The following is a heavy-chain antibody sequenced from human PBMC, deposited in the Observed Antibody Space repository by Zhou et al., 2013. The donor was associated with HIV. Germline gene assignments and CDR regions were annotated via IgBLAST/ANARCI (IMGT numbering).Heavy chain of an antibody. CDR3: ARAYYYDSSGYWGGFDY. D-gene: IGHD3-22*01. Sequence: QVQLQQWGAGLLKPSETLSLTCAVYGVSFSGNYCSWIRQPPGKGLEWIGEINESGNTNYNPSLKSRVTISVDTSKKQFSLKLSSVTAADTAVYYCARAYYYDSSGYWGGFDYWGQGTLVTVSS. V-gene: IGHV4-34*01. CDR2: INESGNT. J-gene: IGHJ4*02. CDR1: GVSFSGNY.